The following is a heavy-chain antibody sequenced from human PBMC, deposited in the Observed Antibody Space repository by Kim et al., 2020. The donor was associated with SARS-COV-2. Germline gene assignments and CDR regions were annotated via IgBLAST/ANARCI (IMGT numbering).Heavy chain of an antibody. CDR3: AKDLSPGESNYYYYYGMDV. CDR2: ISWDGGNT. CDR1: GFTFDDYA. J-gene: IGHJ6*02. Sequence: GGSLRLSCAASGFTFDDYAMHWVRQAPGKGLEWVSLISWDGGNTYYADSVKGRFTISRDNSKNSLYLQMNSLRAEDTALYYCAKDLSPGESNYYYYYGMDVWGQGTTVTVSS. V-gene: IGHV3-43D*03.